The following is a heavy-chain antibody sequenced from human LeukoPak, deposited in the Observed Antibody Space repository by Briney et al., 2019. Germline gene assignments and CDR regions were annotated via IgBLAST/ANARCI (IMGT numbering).Heavy chain of an antibody. CDR3: ARDGIRGYFDEKFDP. CDR1: GYTFTSYG. CDR2: ISAYNGNT. J-gene: IGHJ5*02. Sequence: EASVKVSCKASGYTFTSYGISWVRQAPGQGLEWMGWISAYNGNTNYAQKLQGRVTMTTDTSTSTAYMELRSLRSDDTAVYYCARDGIRGYFDEKFDPWGQGTLVTVSS. D-gene: IGHD3-9*01. V-gene: IGHV1-18*01.